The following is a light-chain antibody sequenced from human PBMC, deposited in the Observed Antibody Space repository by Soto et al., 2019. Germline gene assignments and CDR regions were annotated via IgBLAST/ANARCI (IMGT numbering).Light chain of an antibody. J-gene: IGKJ1*01. Sequence: DIKMTQSPSTLPASVGDRVNITCRASQSIDRSLAWYQQKPGKAPKILIYHASSLETGVPSRFSGSGSGTECTLPISSLQPHDFAPYYCQHYNSYGTFGQGTKVDIK. CDR3: QHYNSYGT. CDR1: QSIDRS. CDR2: HAS. V-gene: IGKV1-5*01.